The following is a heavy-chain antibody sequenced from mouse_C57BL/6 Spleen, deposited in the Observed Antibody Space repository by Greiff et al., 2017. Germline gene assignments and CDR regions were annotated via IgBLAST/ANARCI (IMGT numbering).Heavy chain of an antibody. Sequence: ESGPGLVKPSQSLSLTCSVTGYSITSGYYWNWIRQFPGNKLEWMGYISYDGSNNYNPSLKNRISITRYTSKNQFFLKLNSVTTEDTATYYCARAYGYDGTWFAYWGQGTLVTVSA. CDR1: GYSITSGYY. D-gene: IGHD2-2*01. V-gene: IGHV3-6*01. J-gene: IGHJ3*01. CDR3: ARAYGYDGTWFAY. CDR2: ISYDGSN.